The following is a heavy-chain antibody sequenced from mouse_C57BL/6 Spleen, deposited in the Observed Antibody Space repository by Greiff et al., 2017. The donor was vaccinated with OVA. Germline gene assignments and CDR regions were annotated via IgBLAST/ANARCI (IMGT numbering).Heavy chain of an antibody. CDR3: ARSDNYAMDY. J-gene: IGHJ4*01. CDR1: GYTFTSYW. Sequence: QVQLQQPGAELVRPGSSVKLSCKASGYTFTSYWMHWVKQRPIQGLEWIGNIDPSDSETHYNQKFKDKATLTVDKSSSTAYMQLSSLTSEASAVYYCARSDNYAMDYWGQGTSVTVAS. V-gene: IGHV1-52*01. CDR2: IDPSDSET.